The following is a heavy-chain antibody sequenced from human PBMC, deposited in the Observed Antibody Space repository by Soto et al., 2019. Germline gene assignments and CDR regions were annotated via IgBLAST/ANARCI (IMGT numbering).Heavy chain of an antibody. J-gene: IGHJ4*02. CDR3: VRNACLVAPTKRHFDF. D-gene: IGHD2-15*01. CDR2: ISGSAGST. Sequence: GGSLRLSCAAPGFTFSSYAMSWVRQAPGKGLGWVSTISGSAGSTYYADSVKGRFTISRDNSKNTLYLQLNSLRAEDTAVYYCVRNACLVAPTKRHFDFRGQGTLVTVSS. V-gene: IGHV3-23*01. CDR1: GFTFSSYA.